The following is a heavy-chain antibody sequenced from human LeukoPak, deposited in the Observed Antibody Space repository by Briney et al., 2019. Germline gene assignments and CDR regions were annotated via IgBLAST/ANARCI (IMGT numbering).Heavy chain of an antibody. V-gene: IGHV3-9*01. Sequence: PGGSLRLSCAASGFTFDDYAMHWVRQAPGKGLGGVSGISWNSGSIGYADSVKGRFTISRDNAKNSLYLQMNSLRAEDTALYYCAKGYYYDSSGYSDYWGQGTLVTVSS. D-gene: IGHD3-22*01. CDR3: AKGYYYDSSGYSDY. CDR1: GFTFDDYA. CDR2: ISWNSGSI. J-gene: IGHJ4*02.